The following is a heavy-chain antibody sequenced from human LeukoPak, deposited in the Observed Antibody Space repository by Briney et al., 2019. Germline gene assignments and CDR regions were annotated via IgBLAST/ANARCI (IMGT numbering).Heavy chain of an antibody. D-gene: IGHD6-13*01. CDR2: IYYSGST. CDR3: AREVVASAEVDY. J-gene: IGHJ4*02. CDR1: GGSISSYY. V-gene: IGHV4-59*12. Sequence: PSETLSLTCTVSGGSISSYYWSWTRQPPGKGLEWIGYIYYSGSTSYNPSLKSRVTISIDTSKNQFSLKLSSVTAADTAVYYCAREVVASAEVDYWGQGALVTVSS.